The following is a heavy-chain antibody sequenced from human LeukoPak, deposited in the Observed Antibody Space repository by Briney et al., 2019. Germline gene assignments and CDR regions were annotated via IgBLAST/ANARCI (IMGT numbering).Heavy chain of an antibody. V-gene: IGHV1-18*01. J-gene: IGHJ3*02. D-gene: IGHD6-13*01. CDR2: ISAYNGNT. Sequence: ASVKVSCKASGYTFSNYAISWVRQAPGQGLEWMGWISAYNGNTNYAQKLQGRVTMTTDTSTSTAYMELRSLRSDDTAVYYCARGREREYIAAHDAFDIWGQGTMVTVSS. CDR3: ARGREREYIAAHDAFDI. CDR1: GYTFSNYA.